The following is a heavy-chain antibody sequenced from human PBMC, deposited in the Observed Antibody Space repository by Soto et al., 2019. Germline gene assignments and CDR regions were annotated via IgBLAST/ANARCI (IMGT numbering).Heavy chain of an antibody. CDR1: GFTFSSYW. Sequence: EVQLVESGGGLVQPGGSLRLSCAASGFTFSSYWMHWVRQAPGKGLVWVSRINSDGSSTSYADSVKGRFTISRDNAKNTLYPQMNSLRAEDTAVYYCAREGHYGDYAWYFDLWGRGTLVTVSS. V-gene: IGHV3-74*01. CDR2: INSDGSST. J-gene: IGHJ2*01. CDR3: AREGHYGDYAWYFDL. D-gene: IGHD4-17*01.